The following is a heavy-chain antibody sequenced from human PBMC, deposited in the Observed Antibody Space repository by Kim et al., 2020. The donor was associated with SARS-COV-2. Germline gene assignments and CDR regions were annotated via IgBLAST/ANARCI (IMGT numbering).Heavy chain of an antibody. V-gene: IGHV5-51*01. CDR3: ARHRTGTTPFDAFDI. D-gene: IGHD1-7*01. CDR1: GYSFTSYW. CDR2: IYPGDSDT. J-gene: IGHJ3*02. Sequence: GESLKISCKGSGYSFTSYWIGWVRQMPGKGLEWMGIIYPGDSDTRYSPSFQGQVTISADKSITAYVQWSSLKASDTAMYYCARHRTGTTPFDAFDIWGQGTMVTVSS.